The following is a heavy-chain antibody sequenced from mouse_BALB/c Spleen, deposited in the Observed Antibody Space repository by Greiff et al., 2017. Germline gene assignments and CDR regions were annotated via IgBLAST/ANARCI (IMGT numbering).Heavy chain of an antibody. CDR2: INPYYGST. J-gene: IGHJ2*01. CDR3: ARSHYYGSSYDYFDY. CDR1: GYSFTDYI. Sequence: EVQLQQTGPELVKPGASVKISCKASGYSFTDYIMLWVKQSHGKSLEWIGNINPYYGSTSYNLKFKGKATLTVDKSSSTAYMQLNSLTSEDSAVYYCARSHYYGSSYDYFDYWGQGTTLTVSS. D-gene: IGHD1-1*01. V-gene: IGHV1-39*01.